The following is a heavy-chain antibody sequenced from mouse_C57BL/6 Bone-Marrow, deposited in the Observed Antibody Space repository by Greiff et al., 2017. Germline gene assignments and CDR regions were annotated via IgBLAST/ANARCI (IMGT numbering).Heavy chain of an antibody. CDR1: GYTFTSYT. J-gene: IGHJ3*01. V-gene: IGHV1-4*01. Sequence: VQLQQSGAELARPGASVKMSCKASGYTFTSYTMHWVKQRPGQGLEWIGYINPSSGYTKYNQKFKDKATLTADKSSSTAYMQLSSLTYEDSAVYYCARRVYGAWFAYWGQGTLVTVSA. CDR2: INPSSGYT. D-gene: IGHD1-1*02. CDR3: ARRVYGAWFAY.